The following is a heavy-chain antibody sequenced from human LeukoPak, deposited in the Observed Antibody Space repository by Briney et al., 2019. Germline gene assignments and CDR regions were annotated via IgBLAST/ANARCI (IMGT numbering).Heavy chain of an antibody. D-gene: IGHD4-17*01. CDR2: ISGYNGHT. J-gene: IGHJ4*02. CDR1: GYTFTSYG. V-gene: IGHV1-18*01. CDR3: ARDHYGDPRSQDF. Sequence: GASVKVSCKTSGYTFTSYGIDWVRQVPGQGLEWMGWISGYNGHTNYAQKFQGRVTLTIDTSSDTSYMEVRSLTSDDTAVYFCARDHYGDPRSQDFWGQGTLVTVSS.